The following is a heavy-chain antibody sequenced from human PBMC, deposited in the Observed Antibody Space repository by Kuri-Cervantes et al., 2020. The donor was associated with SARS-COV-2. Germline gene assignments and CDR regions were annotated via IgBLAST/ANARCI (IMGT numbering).Heavy chain of an antibody. V-gene: IGHV3-64*01. J-gene: IGHJ5*02. CDR3: AIPMIVVVIVGGSGKPNWFDP. D-gene: IGHD3-22*01. CDR2: ISSNGGST. Sequence: GESLKISCAASGLTFSSYAMHWVRQAPGKGLEYVSAISSNGGSTYYANSVKGRFTISRDNFKNTLYLQMGSLRAEDMALYYCAIPMIVVVIVGGSGKPNWFDPWGQGTLVTVSS. CDR1: GLTFSSYA.